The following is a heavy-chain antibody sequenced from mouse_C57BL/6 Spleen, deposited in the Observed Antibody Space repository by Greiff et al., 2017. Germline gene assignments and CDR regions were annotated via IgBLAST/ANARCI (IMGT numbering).Heavy chain of an antibody. V-gene: IGHV5-9*01. D-gene: IGHD4-1*01. CDR2: ISGGGGNT. CDR3: AINWDSFAY. CDR1: GFTFSSYT. J-gene: IGHJ3*01. Sequence: EVQVVESGGGLVKPGGSLKLSCAASGFTFSSYTMSWVRQTPEKRLEWVATISGGGGNTYYPDSVKGRFTISRDNAKNTLYLQMSSLRSEDTALYYCAINWDSFAYWGQGTLVTVSA.